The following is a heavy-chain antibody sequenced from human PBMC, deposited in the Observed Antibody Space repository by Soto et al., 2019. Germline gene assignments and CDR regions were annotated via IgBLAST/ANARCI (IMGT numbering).Heavy chain of an antibody. J-gene: IGHJ5*02. Sequence: SETLSLTCTVAGGSISSYYWSWIRQPPGKELEWIGYIHYTGTTKYNPSLKSRVTISVDTSKNQFSLKLDSMTAADTAVYSCARDGSHCVTTSCPGAWFDPWGQGTLVTVSS. CDR2: IHYTGTT. V-gene: IGHV4-59*01. CDR3: ARDGSHCVTTSCPGAWFDP. CDR1: GGSISSYY. D-gene: IGHD2-2*01.